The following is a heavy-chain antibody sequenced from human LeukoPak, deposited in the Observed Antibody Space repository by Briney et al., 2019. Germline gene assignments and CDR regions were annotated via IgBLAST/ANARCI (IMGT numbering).Heavy chain of an antibody. CDR2: IYYSGST. V-gene: IGHV4-59*08. CDR1: GGSISSYY. Sequence: SETLSLTCTVSGGSISSYYWSWIRQPPGKGLEWIGYIYYSGSTNYNPSLKSRVTISLDTSKNQFSLKLSSVTAADTAVYYCARQVVVVPAAARTLYYYVDVWGKGTTVTVSS. CDR3: ARQVVVVPAAARTLYYYVDV. D-gene: IGHD2-2*01. J-gene: IGHJ6*03.